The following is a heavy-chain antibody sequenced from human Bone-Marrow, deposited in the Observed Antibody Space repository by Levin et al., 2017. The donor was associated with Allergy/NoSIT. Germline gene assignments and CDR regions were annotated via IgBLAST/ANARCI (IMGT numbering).Heavy chain of an antibody. D-gene: IGHD1-26*01. V-gene: IGHV3-33*01. CDR3: ARDLDTSEMFDS. Sequence: GESLKISCAASGFKFSDRGMHWVRQAPGKGLEWVGIIWYDGTNKHYADSVRGRFTISRDNSKNTLYLQMNSLRAEDTAVYYCARDLDTSEMFDSWGQGTLVTVAS. CDR1: GFKFSDRG. CDR2: IWYDGTNK. J-gene: IGHJ4*02.